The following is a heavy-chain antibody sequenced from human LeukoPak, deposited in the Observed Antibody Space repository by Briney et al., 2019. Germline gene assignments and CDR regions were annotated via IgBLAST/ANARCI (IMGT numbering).Heavy chain of an antibody. CDR3: ATTIFGVVHLYYFDY. CDR2: IRYDGSNK. J-gene: IGHJ4*02. Sequence: PGGSLRLSCAASGFTFSSYGMHWVRQAPGKGLEWVAFIRYDGSNKYYADSVKGRFTISRDNSKNTLYLQMNSLRAEDTAVYYCATTIFGVVHLYYFDYWGQGTLVTVSS. V-gene: IGHV3-30*02. D-gene: IGHD3-3*01. CDR1: GFTFSSYG.